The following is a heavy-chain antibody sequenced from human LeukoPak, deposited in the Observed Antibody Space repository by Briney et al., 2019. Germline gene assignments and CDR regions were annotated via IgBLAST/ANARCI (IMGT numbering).Heavy chain of an antibody. V-gene: IGHV4-61*01. CDR1: GGSISSSSYY. Sequence: SETLSLTCTVSGGSISSSSYYWSWIRQPPGKGLEWIGYIYSSGSTNYNPSLKSRVTISVDTSKNQFSLKLGSVTAADTAVYYCASLGYSYGQIDYWGQGTLVTVSS. CDR3: ASLGYSYGQIDY. J-gene: IGHJ4*02. D-gene: IGHD5-18*01. CDR2: IYSSGST.